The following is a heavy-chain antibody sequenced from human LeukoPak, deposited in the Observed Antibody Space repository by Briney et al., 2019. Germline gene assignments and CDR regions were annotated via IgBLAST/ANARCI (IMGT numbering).Heavy chain of an antibody. V-gene: IGHV3-7*01. J-gene: IGHJ4*02. CDR1: GCTFSSYW. CDR3: AKPARTDYADY. D-gene: IGHD1-14*01. CDR2: IKQDGSEK. Sequence: GGSLRLSCAASGCTFSSYWMSWVRQAPGKGLEWVANIKQDGSEKYYVDSVKGRFTISRDNAKNSLYLQMNSLRAEDTAVYYCAKPARTDYADYWGQGTLVTVSS.